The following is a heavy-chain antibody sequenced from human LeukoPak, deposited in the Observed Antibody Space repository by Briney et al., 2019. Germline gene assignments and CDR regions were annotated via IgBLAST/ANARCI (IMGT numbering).Heavy chain of an antibody. Sequence: ASVTVSFTASGYTFTIYGISWVGQAQGQGIGWMGWISAYNGNTNYAQKLQGRVTMTTDTSTSTAYMELRSLGSDATAVYYCASILVGGWYYFDYGGQGTLATVSS. J-gene: IGHJ4*02. CDR3: ASILVGGWYYFDY. CDR2: ISAYNGNT. V-gene: IGHV1-18*01. D-gene: IGHD1-26*01. CDR1: GYTFTIYG.